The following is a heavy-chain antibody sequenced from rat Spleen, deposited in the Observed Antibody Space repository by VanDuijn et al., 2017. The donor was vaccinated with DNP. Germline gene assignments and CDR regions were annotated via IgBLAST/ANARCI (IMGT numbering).Heavy chain of an antibody. CDR2: IFYDDSRT. D-gene: IGHD5-1*01. Sequence: EVQLVESGGGLVQPGNSLKLSCAASGFTFSDYAMAWVRQSPKKGLEWVAAIFYDDSRTYYRDSVKGRFTISRDNTKSTLYLQMDSLRSEDTATYYCARVQLGYYALDAWGQGTSVTVSS. V-gene: IGHV5-17*01. J-gene: IGHJ4*01. CDR3: ARVQLGYYALDA. CDR1: GFTFSDYA.